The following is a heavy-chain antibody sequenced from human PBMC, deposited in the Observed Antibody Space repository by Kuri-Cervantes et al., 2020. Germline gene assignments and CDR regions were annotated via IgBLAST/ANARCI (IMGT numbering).Heavy chain of an antibody. V-gene: IGHV3-30*18. J-gene: IGHJ4*02. D-gene: IGHD5-24*01. CDR3: AKDLRGYKQQIEY. Sequence: GESLKISCAASGFTFSSYGMHWVRQAPGKGLEWVAVISYDGSNKYYADSVKGRFTISRDNSKNTLYLQMNSLRAEDTALYFCAKDLRGYKQQIEYWGQGTLVTVSS. CDR2: ISYDGSNK. CDR1: GFTFSSYG.